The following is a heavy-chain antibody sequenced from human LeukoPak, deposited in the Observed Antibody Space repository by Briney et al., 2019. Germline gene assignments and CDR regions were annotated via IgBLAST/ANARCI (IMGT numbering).Heavy chain of an antibody. Sequence: QPGGSLRLSCAAPGINIRSNWMHWVRQAPRTGLVWVARVNSEGSRTTYADSVKGRFTISRDNAKNILYLQMHGLRAEDTAVYYCARDAPTGRTKFEHWGQGTLVTVSS. CDR1: GINIRSNW. D-gene: IGHD1-14*01. CDR2: VNSEGSRT. J-gene: IGHJ1*01. V-gene: IGHV3-74*01. CDR3: ARDAPTGRTKFEH.